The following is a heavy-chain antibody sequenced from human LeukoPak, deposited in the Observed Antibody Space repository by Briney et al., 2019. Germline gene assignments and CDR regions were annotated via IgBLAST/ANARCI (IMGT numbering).Heavy chain of an antibody. V-gene: IGHV3-9*01. CDR1: GFTFDDYA. D-gene: IGHD6-13*01. J-gene: IGHJ4*02. CDR3: AKGGTIAAAVFDY. Sequence: GGSLRLSCAASGFTFDDYAMHWVRQAPGKGLEWVSGISWNSGSIGYADSVKGRFTIARDNAKNSLYLQMNSLRAEATALYYCAKGGTIAAAVFDYWGQGTLVTVSS. CDR2: ISWNSGSI.